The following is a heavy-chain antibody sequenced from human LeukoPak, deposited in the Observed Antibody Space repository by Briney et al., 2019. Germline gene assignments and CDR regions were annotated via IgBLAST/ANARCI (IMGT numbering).Heavy chain of an antibody. CDR2: IYYSGST. V-gene: IGHV4-59*01. J-gene: IGHJ4*02. Sequence: SETLSLTCTVSGGSISSYYWSWIRQPPGKGLKWIGYIYYSGSTNYNPSLKSRVTISVDTSKNQFSLKLSSVTAADTAVYYCARGYSGTFDYWGQGTLVTVSS. CDR1: GGSISSYY. CDR3: ARGYSGTFDY. D-gene: IGHD5-12*01.